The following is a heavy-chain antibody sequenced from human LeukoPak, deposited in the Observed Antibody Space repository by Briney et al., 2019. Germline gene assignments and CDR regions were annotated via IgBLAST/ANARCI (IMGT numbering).Heavy chain of an antibody. CDR3: ARLMVAAKIGYCSGGSCYSSDY. Sequence: SVKVSCKASGGTFSSYAISWVRQAPGQGLEWMGRIIPILGIANYAQKFQGRVTITADKSTSTAYMELSSLRSEDTAVYYCARLMVAAKIGYCSGGSCYSSDYWGQGTLVTVSS. CDR2: IIPILGIA. V-gene: IGHV1-69*04. CDR1: GGTFSSYA. J-gene: IGHJ4*02. D-gene: IGHD2-15*01.